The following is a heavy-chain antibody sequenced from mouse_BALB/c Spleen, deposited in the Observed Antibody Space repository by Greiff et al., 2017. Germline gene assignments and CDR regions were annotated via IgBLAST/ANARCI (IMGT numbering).Heavy chain of an antibody. CDR2: ISSGGSYT. D-gene: IGHD2-1*01. CDR1: GFTFSSYA. J-gene: IGHJ3*01. Sequence: EVQVVESGGGLVKPGGSLKLSCAASGFTFSSYAMSWVRQSPEKRLEWVAEISSGGSYTYYPDTVTGRFTISRDNAKNTLYLEMSSLRSEDTAMYYCASGNYFAYWGQGTLVTVSA. CDR3: ASGNYFAY. V-gene: IGHV5-9-4*01.